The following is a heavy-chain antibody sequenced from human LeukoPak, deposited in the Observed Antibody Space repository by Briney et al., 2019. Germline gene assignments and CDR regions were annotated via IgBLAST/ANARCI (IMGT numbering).Heavy chain of an antibody. J-gene: IGHJ6*02. V-gene: IGHV3-15*07. Sequence: GGSLRLSCAASGFTFTNAWMNWVRQAPGKGLEWVGRIRSKTDGGTTDYTAPVKGRFTISRDDSKNTLYLQMNSLKTEDTAVYYCTTTTVANYYYGMDVWGQGATVTVSS. D-gene: IGHD4-11*01. CDR1: GFTFTNAW. CDR2: IRSKTDGGTT. CDR3: TTTTVANYYYGMDV.